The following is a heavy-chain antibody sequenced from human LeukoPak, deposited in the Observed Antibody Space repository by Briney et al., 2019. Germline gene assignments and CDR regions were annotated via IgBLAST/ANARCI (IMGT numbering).Heavy chain of an antibody. Sequence: GRSLRLSCTASGFTFGDYAMSWFRQAPGKGLEWVGFIRSKAYGGTTEYAASVKGRFTISRDDSKSIAYLQMNSLKTEDTAVYYCTRLQHDSGGYYPRHPPFDYWGQGTLVTVSS. D-gene: IGHD3-22*01. CDR1: GFTFGDYA. J-gene: IGHJ4*02. V-gene: IGHV3-49*03. CDR2: IRSKAYGGTT. CDR3: TRLQHDSGGYYPRHPPFDY.